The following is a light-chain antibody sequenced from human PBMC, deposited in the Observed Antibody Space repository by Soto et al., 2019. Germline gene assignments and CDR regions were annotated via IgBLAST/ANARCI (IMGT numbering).Light chain of an antibody. J-gene: IGLJ1*01. CDR2: NVS. CDR3: TSYTSASTYV. Sequence: QSVLTQPASVSGSPGQSIAISCTGTTKEFCGHDSVSWYQQHPGKAPKLMIYNVSNRPSGVSNRFSGSKSGNTASLTISGLLAEDEADYFCTSYTSASTYVFGAGTKVTVL. V-gene: IGLV2-14*01. CDR1: TKEFCGHDS.